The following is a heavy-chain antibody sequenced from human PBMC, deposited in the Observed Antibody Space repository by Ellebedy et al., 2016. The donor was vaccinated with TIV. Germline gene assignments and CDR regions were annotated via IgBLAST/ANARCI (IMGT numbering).Heavy chain of an antibody. Sequence: SETLSLTXTVSGGSISSSGYYWGWIRQPPGKGLEWIGSIYYSGRTHYNPSLKSRVTISVDTSKNQFSLKLSSVTAADTAVYYCARHAVEMDTISYFDNWGQGTLVTVSS. V-gene: IGHV4-39*01. CDR1: GGSISSSGYY. CDR3: ARHAVEMDTISYFDN. CDR2: IYYSGRT. D-gene: IGHD5-24*01. J-gene: IGHJ4*02.